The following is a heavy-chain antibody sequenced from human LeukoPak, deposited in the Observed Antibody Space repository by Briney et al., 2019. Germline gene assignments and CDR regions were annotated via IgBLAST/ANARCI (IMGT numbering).Heavy chain of an antibody. CDR1: GFTVSSNY. V-gene: IGHV3-66*01. CDR2: IYSGGST. CDR3: ARVLEWLVHGDAFDI. J-gene: IGHJ3*02. Sequence: GGSLRLSCAASGFTVSSNYMSWVRQAPGKGLEWVSVIYSGGSTYYADSVKGRFTISRDNSKNTLYLQMNSLRAEDTAVYYCARVLEWLVHGDAFDIWGQGTMVTVSS. D-gene: IGHD6-19*01.